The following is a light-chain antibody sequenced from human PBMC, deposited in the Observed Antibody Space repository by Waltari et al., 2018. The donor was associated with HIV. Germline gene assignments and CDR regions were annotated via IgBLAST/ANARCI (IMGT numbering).Light chain of an antibody. CDR2: WAS. J-gene: IGKJ4*01. CDR1: PRLFNPPNNKNY. V-gene: IGKV4-1*01. CDR3: HQYVSVFPVT. Sequence: DIVMTQSPDSLTLFLGETATLNCKSNPRLFNPPNNKNYLAWYQQKPGQAPRLLFYWASTRERGVPERFIGSGSVADFNLTITKVQADDVAMYFCHQYVSVFPVTFGGGTKVEIE.